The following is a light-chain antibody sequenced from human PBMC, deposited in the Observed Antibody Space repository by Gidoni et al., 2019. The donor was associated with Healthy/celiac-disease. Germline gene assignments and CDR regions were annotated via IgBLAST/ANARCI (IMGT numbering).Light chain of an antibody. V-gene: IGKV3-11*01. Sequence: DIVSTQSPATLSLSPGERATLPCRASQSASSYLAWYQQKPGQAPRLLIYDASNRATGIPARFSGSGSGTDFTLTISSREPEDFAVYYCQQRSNWPLTFGGXTKVEIK. CDR3: QQRSNWPLT. CDR1: QSASSY. CDR2: DAS. J-gene: IGKJ4*01.